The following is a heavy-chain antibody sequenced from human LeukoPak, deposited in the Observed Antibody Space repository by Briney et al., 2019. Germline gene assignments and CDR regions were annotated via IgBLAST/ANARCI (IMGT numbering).Heavy chain of an antibody. D-gene: IGHD1-26*01. V-gene: IGHV3-7*01. CDR1: GFTFSSYA. CDR2: IKQDGGEK. Sequence: GGSLRLSCAASGFTFSSYAMSWVRQAPGKGLEWVANIKQDGGEKYYVDSVKGRFTISRDNAKNSLFLQMNSLRVEDTAVYYCARLGGSYYTYWGQGTLVTVSP. J-gene: IGHJ4*02. CDR3: ARLGGSYYTY.